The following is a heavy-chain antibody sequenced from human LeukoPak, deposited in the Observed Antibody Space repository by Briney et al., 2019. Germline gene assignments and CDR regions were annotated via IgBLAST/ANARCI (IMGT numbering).Heavy chain of an antibody. D-gene: IGHD3/OR15-3a*01. J-gene: IGHJ4*02. V-gene: IGHV3-23*01. CDR2: INGNGGSA. CDR1: GFTFSTYA. CDR3: AKGLDDFWTGYYAYLFDC. Sequence: GGSLRLSCTGFGFTFSTYAMSWVRQAPGKGLEWVSSINGNGGSAYYADSVKGRFTISRDNSKNTLYLQMNSLRAEDTAVYYCAKGLDDFWTGYYAYLFDCWGQGTLVTVSS.